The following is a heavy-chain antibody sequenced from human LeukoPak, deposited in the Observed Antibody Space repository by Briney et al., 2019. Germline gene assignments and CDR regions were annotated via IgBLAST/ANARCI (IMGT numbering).Heavy chain of an antibody. V-gene: IGHV4-34*01. J-gene: IGHJ5*02. CDR3: ARGLKGYDFWSGYYHNWFDP. D-gene: IGHD3-3*01. Sequence: PSGTLSLTCAVYGGSFSGYYWSWIRQPPGRGLEWIGEINHSGSTNYNPSLKSRVTISVDTSKNQFSLKLSSVTAADTAVYYCARGLKGYDFWSGYYHNWFDPWGQGTLVTVSS. CDR2: INHSGST. CDR1: GGSFSGYY.